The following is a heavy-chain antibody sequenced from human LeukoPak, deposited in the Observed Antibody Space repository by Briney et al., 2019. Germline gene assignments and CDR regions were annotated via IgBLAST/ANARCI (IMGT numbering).Heavy chain of an antibody. CDR3: ARVRYRYYFDY. CDR2: INHSGST. J-gene: IGHJ4*02. V-gene: IGHV4-34*01. Sequence: SETLSLTCAVYGGSFSGYYWSWIRQPPGKGLEWIGEINHSGSTNYNPSLKSRVTISVDTSKNQFSLKLSSVTAADTAVYYCARVRYRYYFDYWGQGTLVIVSS. D-gene: IGHD1-14*01. CDR1: GGSFSGYY.